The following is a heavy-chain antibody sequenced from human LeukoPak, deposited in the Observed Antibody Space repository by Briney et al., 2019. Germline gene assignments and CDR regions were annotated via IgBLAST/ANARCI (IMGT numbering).Heavy chain of an antibody. J-gene: IGHJ4*02. CDR2: INHSGST. Sequence: SETPSLTCAVYGGSFSGYYWSWIRQPPGKGLEWIGEINHSGSTNYNPSLKSRVTISVDTSKNQFSLKLSSVTAADTAVYYCARGRSDYGSGRSFDYWGQGTLVTVSS. CDR3: ARGRSDYGSGRSFDY. V-gene: IGHV4-34*01. CDR1: GGSFSGYY. D-gene: IGHD3-10*01.